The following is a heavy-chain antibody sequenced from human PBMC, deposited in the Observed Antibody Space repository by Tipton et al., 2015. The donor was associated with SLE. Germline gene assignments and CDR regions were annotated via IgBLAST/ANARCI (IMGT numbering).Heavy chain of an antibody. CDR2: IYTSGST. CDR1: GGSISSGSYY. D-gene: IGHD5-18*01. V-gene: IGHV4-61*09. Sequence: TLSLTCTVSGGSISSGSYYWSWIRQPAGKGLEWIGHIYTSGSTNYNPSLKSRVTISVDTSKNQFSLKLSSVTAADTAVYYCARGGYSYGDWDYWGQGTLVTVSS. CDR3: ARGGYSYGDWDY. J-gene: IGHJ4*02.